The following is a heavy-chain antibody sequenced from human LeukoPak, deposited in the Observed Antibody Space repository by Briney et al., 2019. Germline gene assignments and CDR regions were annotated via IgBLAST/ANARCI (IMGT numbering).Heavy chain of an antibody. J-gene: IGHJ4*02. CDR2: IYTSGST. Sequence: SETLSLTCTVSGGSISSYYWSWIRQPSGKGLEWIGRIYTSGSTNYNPPLKSRVTMSVDTSKNQFSLKLSSVTAADTAVYYCARARQYYYDSSGYSYFDYWGQGTLVTVSS. CDR1: GGSISSYY. D-gene: IGHD3-22*01. V-gene: IGHV4-4*07. CDR3: ARARQYYYDSSGYSYFDY.